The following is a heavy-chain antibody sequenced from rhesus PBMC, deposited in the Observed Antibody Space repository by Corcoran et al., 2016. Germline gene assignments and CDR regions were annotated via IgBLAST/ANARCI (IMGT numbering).Heavy chain of an antibody. CDR3: ARLSWVQSFDY. D-gene: IGHD5-24*01. Sequence: QVQLQESGPGLLKPSETLSLTCAVSGYSISSGYGWGWIRQPPGKGLEWIGQIYGGSGSTYYNPSHKCRVTVSKDTSKNQFSMKLSSVTAADTAVYYCARLSWVQSFDYWGQGVLVTVSS. V-gene: IGHV4-127*01. CDR2: IYGGSGST. CDR1: GYSISSGYG. J-gene: IGHJ4*01.